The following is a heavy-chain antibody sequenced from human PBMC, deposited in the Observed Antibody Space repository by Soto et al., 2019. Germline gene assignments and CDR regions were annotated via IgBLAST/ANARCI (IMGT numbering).Heavy chain of an antibody. CDR3: ARDTRYYDSSGLGY. D-gene: IGHD3-22*01. CDR1: GYTFTSYG. CDR2: ISAYNGNT. V-gene: IGHV1-18*01. J-gene: IGHJ4*02. Sequence: ASVKVSCKASGYTFTSYGISWVRQAPGLGLEWMGWISAYNGNTNYAQKLQGRVTMTTDTSTSTAYMELRSLRSDDTAVYYCARDTRYYDSSGLGYWGQGTLVTVSS.